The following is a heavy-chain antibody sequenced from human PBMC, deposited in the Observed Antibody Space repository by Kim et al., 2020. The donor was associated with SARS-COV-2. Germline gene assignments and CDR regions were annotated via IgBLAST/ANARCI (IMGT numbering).Heavy chain of an antibody. CDR3: ARGRGYTSSWYSY. J-gene: IGHJ4*02. D-gene: IGHD6-13*01. Sequence: YNPSLKSRVTISVDNSKNQFSLKVRSVTAADTAVYYCARGRGYTSSWYSYWGQGTLVTVSS. V-gene: IGHV4-4*02.